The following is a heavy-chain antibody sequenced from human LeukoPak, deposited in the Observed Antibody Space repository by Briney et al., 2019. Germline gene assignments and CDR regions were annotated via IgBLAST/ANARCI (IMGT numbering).Heavy chain of an antibody. CDR3: AKDSTPYDFWSGYYWYYFDY. CDR2: ISGSGGST. J-gene: IGHJ4*02. V-gene: IGHV3-23*01. Sequence: GGSLRLSCAASGFTFSSYAMSWVRQAPGKGLEWVSAISGSGGSTYYADSVKGRFTISRDNSKNTLYLQMNSLRAEDTAVYYCAKDSTPYDFWSGYYWYYFDYWGQGTLVTVSS. CDR1: GFTFSSYA. D-gene: IGHD3-3*01.